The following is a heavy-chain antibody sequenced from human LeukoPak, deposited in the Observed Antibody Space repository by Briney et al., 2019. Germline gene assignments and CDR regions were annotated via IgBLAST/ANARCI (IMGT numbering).Heavy chain of an antibody. Sequence: GGSLRLSCAASGFTFSSYAMSWVRQAPGKGLEWVSAISGSGGSTYYADSVKGRFTISRDNSKNTVYLQMNSLRAEDTAVYYCAKTTTGYSSGRSPGWPVDYWGQGTLVTVSS. CDR1: GFTFSSYA. CDR2: ISGSGGST. CDR3: AKTTTGYSSGRSPGWPVDY. V-gene: IGHV3-23*01. J-gene: IGHJ4*02. D-gene: IGHD6-19*01.